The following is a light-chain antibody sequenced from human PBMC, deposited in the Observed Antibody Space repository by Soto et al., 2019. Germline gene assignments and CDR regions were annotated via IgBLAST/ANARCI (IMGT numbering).Light chain of an antibody. J-gene: IGKJ1*01. CDR3: QQRYRWPET. V-gene: IGKV3-11*01. CDR1: QSVTNF. Sequence: EIVLTQSPGTLSLSPGERATLSCRASQSVTNFLAWYQQKPGQSPSLLIYNASHRATGIPARFSGSGSGTDFTLTISSLEPEDFAVYYWQQRYRWPETFGQGTKVEIK. CDR2: NAS.